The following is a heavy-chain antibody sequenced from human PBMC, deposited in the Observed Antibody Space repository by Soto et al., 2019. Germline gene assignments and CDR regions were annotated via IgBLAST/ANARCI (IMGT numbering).Heavy chain of an antibody. V-gene: IGHV3-23*01. CDR1: GFTFSSYA. D-gene: IGHD6-19*01. CDR2: ISGSGGST. J-gene: IGHJ3*01. Sequence: GGSLRLSCAASGFTFSSYAMSWVRQAPGKGQEWVSGISGSGGSTEYADSVKGRFTISRDKSKNTLYLQMNSLRAEDTAVYESPRGQMQSLGGHDAFDLWAQRTLDPFSS. CDR3: PRGQMQSLGGHDAFDL.